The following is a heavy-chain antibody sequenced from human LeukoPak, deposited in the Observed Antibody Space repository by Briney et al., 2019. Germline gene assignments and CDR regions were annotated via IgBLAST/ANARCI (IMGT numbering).Heavy chain of an antibody. CDR3: ARVGAGDFWSGYLLDY. D-gene: IGHD3-3*01. Sequence: SVKVSCKASGGTFSSYAISRVRQAPGQGLEWMGGIIPIFGTANYAQKFQGRVTITTDESTSTAYMELSSLRSEDTAVYYCARVGAGDFWSGYLLDYWGQGTLVTVSS. CDR1: GGTFSSYA. J-gene: IGHJ4*02. CDR2: IIPIFGTA. V-gene: IGHV1-69*05.